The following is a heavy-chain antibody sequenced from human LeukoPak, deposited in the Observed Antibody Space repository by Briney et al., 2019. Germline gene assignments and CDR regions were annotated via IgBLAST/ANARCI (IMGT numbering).Heavy chain of an antibody. CDR1: GGSISSNNYY. J-gene: IGHJ5*02. CDR3: ARPYSRDNCFDP. V-gene: IGHV4-39*01. CDR2: IYYSGST. Sequence: PSETLSLTCTVSGGSISSNNYYWGWIRQPPGKGLEWIGSIYYSGSTYYNPSLKSRVTISVDTSKNQFSLKLSSVTAADTAVYYCARPYSRDNCFDPWGQGTLVTVSS. D-gene: IGHD1-26*01.